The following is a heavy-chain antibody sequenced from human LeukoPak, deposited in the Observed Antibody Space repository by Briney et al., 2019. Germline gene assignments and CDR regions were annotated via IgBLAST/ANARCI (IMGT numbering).Heavy chain of an antibody. J-gene: IGHJ4*02. V-gene: IGHV4-61*02. D-gene: IGHD5-24*01. CDR3: ARGMATINFDY. Sequence: SETLSLTCTVSGGSFSSGSYYWSWIRQPAGRGLEWIGRIYASGSTNYNPSLKSRVTISVDTSKNQFSLKLNSVTAADTAVYYCARGMATINFDYWGQGTLVTVSS. CDR2: IYASGST. CDR1: GGSFSSGSYY.